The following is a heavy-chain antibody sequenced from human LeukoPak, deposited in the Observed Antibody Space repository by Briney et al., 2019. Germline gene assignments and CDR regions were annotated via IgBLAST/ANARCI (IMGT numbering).Heavy chain of an antibody. Sequence: GESLKISCEGYGYSFSNYWIGWVRQMPGKGLEWVGTINCGNSETRYSPSFQGQVTISADKSISTAYLQWTSLKASDTAMYFCARQKPFSDSSGYYGFWGQGTLVTVSS. V-gene: IGHV5-51*01. CDR2: INCGNSET. D-gene: IGHD3-22*01. CDR3: ARQKPFSDSSGYYGF. J-gene: IGHJ4*02. CDR1: GYSFSNYW.